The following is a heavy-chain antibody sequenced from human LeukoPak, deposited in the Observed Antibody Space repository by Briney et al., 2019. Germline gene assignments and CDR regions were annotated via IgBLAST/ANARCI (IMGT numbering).Heavy chain of an antibody. CDR1: GFTLNYYG. J-gene: IGHJ4*02. CDR3: ARDSSMLRGPLVIYYFDF. Sequence: SGGSLRLSCVASGFTLNYYGMSWVRQAPGKGLEWVSTISGGGDVTYYADSVKGRFTISRDNSKNTLYLQMNSLRVEDTAVYYCARDSSMLRGPLVIYYFDFWGQGTLVTVSS. D-gene: IGHD3-10*01. V-gene: IGHV3-23*01. CDR2: ISGGGDVT.